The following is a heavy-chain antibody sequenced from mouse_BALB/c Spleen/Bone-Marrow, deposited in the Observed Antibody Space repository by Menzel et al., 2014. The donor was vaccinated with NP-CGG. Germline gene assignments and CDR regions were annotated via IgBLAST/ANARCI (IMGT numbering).Heavy chain of an antibody. CDR1: GFNIKDTY. CDR2: IDPADDTT. CDR3: SRGTRYYFGY. V-gene: IGHV14-3*02. D-gene: IGHD1-1*01. Sequence: EVQLQQSGAELVKPGASVKLSCTTSGFNIKDTYIHWVKRRPEQGLDWIGRIDPADDTTIYDPKFQDKATITTDTSSSMAYLQLSSLTSEDAAVYFCSRGTRYYFGYWGQGTTLTVSS. J-gene: IGHJ2*01.